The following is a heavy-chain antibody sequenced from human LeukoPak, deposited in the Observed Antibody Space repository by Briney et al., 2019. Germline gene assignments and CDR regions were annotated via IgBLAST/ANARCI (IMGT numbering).Heavy chain of an antibody. J-gene: IGHJ4*02. CDR2: IYSGGST. CDR3: ARQGTTVTSFDY. CDR1: GFTVSSNY. D-gene: IGHD4-17*01. V-gene: IGHV3-66*04. Sequence: GGSLRLSCAASGFTVSSNYMSWVRQPPGKGLERVSVIYSGGSTYYADSVKGRFTISRDNSKNTLYLQMNSLRAEDTAVYYCARQGTTVTSFDYWGQGTLVTVSS.